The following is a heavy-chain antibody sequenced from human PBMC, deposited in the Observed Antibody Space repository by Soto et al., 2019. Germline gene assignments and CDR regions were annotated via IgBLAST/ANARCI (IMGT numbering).Heavy chain of an antibody. CDR3: ARETSAKKSSNDFDH. Sequence: QVQLVESGGGLVNPGGSLRLSCAASGFTFSDYYMSWIRQAPGKGLEWIAYITYGGAVTYYADSVKGRFTISRDNAKKSLYLQMSSLRVEDTAVYYCARETSAKKSSNDFDHWGQGTLVTVSS. CDR1: GFTFSDYY. D-gene: IGHD1-1*01. CDR2: ITYGGAVT. J-gene: IGHJ5*02. V-gene: IGHV3-11*01.